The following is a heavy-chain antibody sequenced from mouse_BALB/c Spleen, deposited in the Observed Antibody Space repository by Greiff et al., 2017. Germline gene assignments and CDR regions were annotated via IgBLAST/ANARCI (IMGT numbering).Heavy chain of an antibody. CDR2: ISDGGSYT. V-gene: IGHV5-4*02. CDR1: GFTFRDYY. D-gene: IGHD2-1*01. J-gene: IGHJ2*01. Sequence: DVMLVASGGGLVKPGGSLKLSCAASGFTFRDYYMSWVRQTPEKRLEWVATISDGGSYTYYPDSVKGRFTISRDNAKNNLYLQMSSLKSEDTAMYYCARDQGGNPDYWGQGTTLTVSS. CDR3: ARDQGGNPDY.